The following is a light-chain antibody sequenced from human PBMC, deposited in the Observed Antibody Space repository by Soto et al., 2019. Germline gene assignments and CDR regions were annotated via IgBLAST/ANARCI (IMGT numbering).Light chain of an antibody. Sequence: QSALTQPASVSGSPGQSITISCTGTNSDIGGYNYVSWYQQHPGKAPKLMIYDVSNRPSGVSYRFAGSMSGNTASLTISGLQAEDEADYYCSSYTSRSTLGVFGGGTKLTVL. V-gene: IGLV2-14*03. CDR1: NSDIGGYNY. J-gene: IGLJ2*01. CDR3: SSYTSRSTLGV. CDR2: DVS.